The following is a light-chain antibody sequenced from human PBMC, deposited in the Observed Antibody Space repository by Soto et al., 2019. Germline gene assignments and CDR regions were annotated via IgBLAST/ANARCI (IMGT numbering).Light chain of an antibody. J-gene: IGLJ1*01. Sequence: QSALTQPASVSGSPGQSITISCTGTSSDVGSYNLVSWYQQHPGKAPKLMIYEVSKRPSGVSNRFSGSKSANTASLTISGLQADDEADYCCCSYTGSRAYVFGIGTKVTVL. CDR1: SSDVGSYNL. CDR2: EVS. V-gene: IGLV2-23*02. CDR3: CSYTGSRAYV.